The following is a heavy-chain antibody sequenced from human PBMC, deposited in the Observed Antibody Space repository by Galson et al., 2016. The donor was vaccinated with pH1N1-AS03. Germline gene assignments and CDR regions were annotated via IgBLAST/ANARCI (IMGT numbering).Heavy chain of an antibody. Sequence: SETLSLTCAVSGFSITTGYSWGWIRQPPGKGLEWIGSMYHSGSTFNNPSLRRRVTITVDTAKNQMSLRLNSVTAADPDVYYCARERVLIDYERSGYPNYFDYWGQGALVTVSS. CDR3: ARERVLIDYERSGYPNYFDY. D-gene: IGHD3-22*01. J-gene: IGHJ4*02. CDR2: MYHSGST. CDR1: GFSITTGYS. V-gene: IGHV4-38-2*02.